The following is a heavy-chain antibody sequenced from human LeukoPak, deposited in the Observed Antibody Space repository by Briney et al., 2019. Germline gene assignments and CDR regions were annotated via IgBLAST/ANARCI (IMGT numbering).Heavy chain of an antibody. CDR1: GFTFSSYW. Sequence: GGSLRLSCAASGFTFSSYWMSWVRQAPGKGLEWVAFIRYDGTNKDYADSVKGRFSFSRDNSKNTLYLQMNSLKTEDTAVYYCAKGFEFYQEVWGQGTLVIVSS. CDR3: AKGFEFYQEV. V-gene: IGHV3-30*02. CDR2: IRYDGTNK. J-gene: IGHJ4*02. D-gene: IGHD3-10*01.